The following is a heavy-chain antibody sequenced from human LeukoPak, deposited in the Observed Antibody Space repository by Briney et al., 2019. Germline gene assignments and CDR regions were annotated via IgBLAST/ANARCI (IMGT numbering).Heavy chain of an antibody. J-gene: IGHJ4*02. V-gene: IGHV3-30-3*01. Sequence: PGGSLRLSCAASGFTLSSYAMHWVRQAPGKGLEWVAVISYDGSNKYYADSVKGRFTISRDNSKNTLYLQMNSLRAEDTAVYYCARGGYGSGSYYLNCDIDYWGQGTLVTVSS. D-gene: IGHD3-10*01. CDR3: ARGGYGSGSYYLNCDIDY. CDR2: ISYDGSNK. CDR1: GFTLSSYA.